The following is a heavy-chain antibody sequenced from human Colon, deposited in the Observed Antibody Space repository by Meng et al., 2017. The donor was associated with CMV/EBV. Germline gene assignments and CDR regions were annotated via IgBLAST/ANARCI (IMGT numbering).Heavy chain of an antibody. V-gene: IGHV3-30*18. Sequence: SGFTFDNYDMHWVRHAPGRGLEWVSLISYDGSRTYYIDSVKGRFTISRDNSKNTLYLQMNSLIPEDTAFYYCAKDRVGGGATTFDSWGQGTLVTVSS. CDR3: AKDRVGGGATTFDS. J-gene: IGHJ4*02. D-gene: IGHD3-16*01. CDR1: GFTFDNYD. CDR2: ISYDGSRT.